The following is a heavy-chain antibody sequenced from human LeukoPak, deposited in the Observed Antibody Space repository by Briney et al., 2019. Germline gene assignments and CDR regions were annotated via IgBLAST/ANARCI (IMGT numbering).Heavy chain of an antibody. CDR1: GYTFACYG. D-gene: IGHD1-20*01. J-gene: IGHJ5*02. CDR2: ISAYNGNT. Sequence: ASVKVSCKASGYTFACYGISWVRQAPGQGLEWMGWISAYNGNTNYTQKLQGRVTMTTDTSTSTAYTELRSLRSGDTAVYYCASVAGITGWNWFDPWGQGTLVTVSS. CDR3: ASVAGITGWNWFDP. V-gene: IGHV1-18*01.